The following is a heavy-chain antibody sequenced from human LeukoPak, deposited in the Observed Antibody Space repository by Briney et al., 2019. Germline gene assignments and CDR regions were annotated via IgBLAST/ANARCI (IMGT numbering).Heavy chain of an antibody. V-gene: IGHV4-59*01. CDR3: AREKRYSGYDGVYGMDV. Sequence: SETLSLTCTVSGGSISSYYWSWIRQPPGKGLEWIGYIYYSGSTNYNPSLKSRVTISVDTSKNQFSLKLSSVTAADTAVYYRAREKRYSGYDGVYGMDVWGQGTTVTVSS. CDR2: IYYSGST. J-gene: IGHJ6*02. CDR1: GGSISSYY. D-gene: IGHD5-12*01.